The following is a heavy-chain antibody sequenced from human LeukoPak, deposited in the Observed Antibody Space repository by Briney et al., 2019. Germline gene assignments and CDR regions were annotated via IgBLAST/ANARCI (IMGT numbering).Heavy chain of an antibody. CDR2: ISGSAGGT. D-gene: IGHD3-10*01. V-gene: IGHV3-23*01. J-gene: IGHJ4*02. CDR3: AKRGIVIRAVIIVGFHKEAYYFDD. CDR1: GITLSNYG. Sequence: HPGGSLRLSCAVSGITLSNYGMSWVRQAPGKGLEWVAGISGSAGGTIYAASVKGRFTISRDNPKNTLYLQMNSLRAEDTAVYFCAKRGIVIRAVIIVGFHKEAYYFDDWGQGAQVTVSS.